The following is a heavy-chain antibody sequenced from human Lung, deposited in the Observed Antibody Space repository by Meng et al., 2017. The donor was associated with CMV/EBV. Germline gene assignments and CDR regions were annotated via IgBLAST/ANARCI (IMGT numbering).Heavy chain of an antibody. V-gene: IGHV4-4*02. CDR3: ARADKVRFDY. Sequence: GPRAVSGPGLVKPSGTLSLTCAVSGGSMSSTNWWSWVRQPPGKGLEWIGEIYHSGSTNYNPSLKSRVSISVDKSKNQFSLKLSSVTAADTAVYYCARADKVRFDYWGQGTLVTVSS. CDR1: GGSMSSTNW. CDR2: IYHSGST. J-gene: IGHJ4*02.